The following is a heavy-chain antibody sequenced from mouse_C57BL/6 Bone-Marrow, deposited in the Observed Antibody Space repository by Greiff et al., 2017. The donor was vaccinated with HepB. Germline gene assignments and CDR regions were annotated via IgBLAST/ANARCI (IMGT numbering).Heavy chain of an antibody. CDR2: IRNKANGYTT. J-gene: IGHJ4*01. Sequence: DVKLVESGGGLVQPGGSLSLSCAASGFTFTDYYMSWVRQPPGKALEWLGFIRNKANGYTTDYSASVKGRFTISRDNSQSILYLQMNAMRAEDSATYDCARYRYYGSSWAMDYWGQGTSVTVSS. D-gene: IGHD1-1*01. CDR1: GFTFTDYY. CDR3: ARYRYYGSSWAMDY. V-gene: IGHV7-3*01.